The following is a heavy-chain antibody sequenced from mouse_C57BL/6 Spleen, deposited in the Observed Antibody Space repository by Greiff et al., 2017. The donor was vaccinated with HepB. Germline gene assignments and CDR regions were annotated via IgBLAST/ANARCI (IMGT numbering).Heavy chain of an antibody. D-gene: IGHD1-3*01. Sequence: EVQLVESGGGLVKPGGSLKLSCAASGFTFSDYGMHWVRQAPEKGLEWVAYISSGSSTIYYADTVKGRFTISRDNAKNTLFLQMTSLRSEDTAMYYCARRVGSISMDYWGQGTSVTVSS. J-gene: IGHJ4*01. CDR3: ARRVGSISMDY. CDR2: ISSGSSTI. CDR1: GFTFSDYG. V-gene: IGHV5-17*01.